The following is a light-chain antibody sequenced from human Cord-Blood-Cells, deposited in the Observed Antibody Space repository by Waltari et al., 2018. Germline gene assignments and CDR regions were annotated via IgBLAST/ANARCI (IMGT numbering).Light chain of an antibody. CDR1: SSNIGSNY. J-gene: IGLJ3*02. V-gene: IGLV1-47*01. CDR3: AAWDDSLSGWV. Sequence: QSVLTQPPSASGTPGQRVTISCSGSSSNIGSNYVYWYQQLPGTAPKLLIYRYNQRPSGVHDRFSGSKSGTSASLAISGLRSEDEADYYCAAWDDSLSGWVFGGGTKLTVL. CDR2: RYN.